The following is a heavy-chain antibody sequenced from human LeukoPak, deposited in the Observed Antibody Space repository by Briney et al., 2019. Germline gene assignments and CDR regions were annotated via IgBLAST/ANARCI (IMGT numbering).Heavy chain of an antibody. Sequence: PGGSLRLSCAASGFTFSSYGMHWVRQAPGKGLEWVAVIWYDGSNKYYADSVKGRFTISRDNSKNTLYLQMNSLRAEDTAVYYCARAGDCMHTWFEPWGQGTLVTVSS. V-gene: IGHV3-33*01. CDR3: ARAGDCMHTWFEP. CDR2: IWYDGSNK. J-gene: IGHJ5*02. D-gene: IGHD2-21*02. CDR1: GFTFSSYG.